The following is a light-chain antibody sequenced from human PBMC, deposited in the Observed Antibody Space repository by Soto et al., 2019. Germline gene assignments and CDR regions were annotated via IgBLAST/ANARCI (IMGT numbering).Light chain of an antibody. CDR3: TSWTTSTTMI. Sequence: QSALTQPASVSGSPGQSITISCTGTSSDNGAYNFVSWYQQHPGKAPKLMLYDVNIRPSGVSNRFSGSKSGNTASLTISGLQAEDEADYYCTSWTTSTTMIFGGGTKVTVL. V-gene: IGLV2-14*03. CDR1: SSDNGAYNF. J-gene: IGLJ2*01. CDR2: DVN.